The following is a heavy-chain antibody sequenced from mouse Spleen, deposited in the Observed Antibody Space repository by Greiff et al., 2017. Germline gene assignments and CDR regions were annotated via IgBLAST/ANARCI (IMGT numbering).Heavy chain of an antibody. V-gene: IGHV14-4*01. Sequence: VQLQQSGAELVRPGASVKLSCTASGFNIKDDYMHWVKQRPEQGLEWIGWIDPENGDTEYASKFQGKATITADTSSNTAYLQLSSLTSEDTAVYYCTKNGNPRTYYFDYWGQGTTLTVSS. CDR1: GFNIKDDY. CDR2: IDPENGDT. D-gene: IGHD2-1*01. J-gene: IGHJ2*01. CDR3: TKNGNPRTYYFDY.